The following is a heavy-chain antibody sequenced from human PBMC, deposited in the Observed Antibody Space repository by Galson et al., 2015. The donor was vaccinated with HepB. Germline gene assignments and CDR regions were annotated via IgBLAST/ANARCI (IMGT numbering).Heavy chain of an antibody. CDR3: TADPLLGFCSGGRCYGFDP. D-gene: IGHD2-15*01. V-gene: IGHV3-15*01. Sequence: SLRLSCAASGFTFSNAWMSWVRQAPGKGLEWVGRIKSKTDGGTIDYAAPVKGRFTISRDDSKNTLFLQMNSLKTEDTAVYHCTADPLLGFCSGGRCYGFDPWAQGTLVTVSS. CDR2: IKSKTDGGTI. J-gene: IGHJ5*02. CDR1: GFTFSNAW.